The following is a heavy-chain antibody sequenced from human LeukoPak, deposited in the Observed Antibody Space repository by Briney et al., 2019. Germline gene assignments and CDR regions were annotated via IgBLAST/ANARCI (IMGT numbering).Heavy chain of an antibody. CDR2: IWYDGSNK. Sequence: PGRSLRLSCAASGFTFNSYGMHWVRQAPGKGLEWVALIWYDGSNKYYADSVKGRFTISRDNSKNTLYLQMNSLRAEDTAVYYCARPRTYSSSWSPFDYWGQGTLATVSS. D-gene: IGHD6-13*01. V-gene: IGHV3-33*01. CDR3: ARPRTYSSSWSPFDY. CDR1: GFTFNSYG. J-gene: IGHJ4*02.